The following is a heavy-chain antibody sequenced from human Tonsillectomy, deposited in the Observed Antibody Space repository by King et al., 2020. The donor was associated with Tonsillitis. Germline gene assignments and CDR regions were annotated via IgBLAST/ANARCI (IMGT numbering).Heavy chain of an antibody. Sequence: QLQESGPGLVKPSQTLSLTCTVSGGSISSGGYYWSWIRQHPGKGLEWIGYIYYSGSTYYNPSLKSRVTISVDTSKNQFSLKLSSVTAADTAVYYCARDQRLRGRNYVGGMDVWGQGTTVTVSS. CDR3: ARDQRLRGRNYVGGMDV. J-gene: IGHJ6*02. V-gene: IGHV4-31*03. D-gene: IGHD4-17*01. CDR1: GGSISSGGYY. CDR2: IYYSGST.